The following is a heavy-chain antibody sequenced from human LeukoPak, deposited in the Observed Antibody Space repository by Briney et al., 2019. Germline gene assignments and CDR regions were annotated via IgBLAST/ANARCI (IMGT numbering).Heavy chain of an antibody. D-gene: IGHD3-10*01. CDR1: GGSISSYY. Sequence: SETLSLTCTVSGGSISSYYWSWIRQPPGKGLEWIGYIYYSGSTNYNPSLKSRVTISVDTSKNQFSLKLSSVTAADTAVYYCAIGTYGSGSYYNGFANYYYMDVWGKGSTVTISS. V-gene: IGHV4-59*08. J-gene: IGHJ6*03. CDR3: AIGTYGSGSYYNGFANYYYMDV. CDR2: IYYSGST.